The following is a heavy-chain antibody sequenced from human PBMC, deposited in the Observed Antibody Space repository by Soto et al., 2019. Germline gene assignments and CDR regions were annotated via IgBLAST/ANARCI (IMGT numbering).Heavy chain of an antibody. Sequence: TSETLSLTCTVSGGSISSGGYYWSWIRQPPGKGLEWIGYTFYSGATYYNPSLKRRTIISVDTSKIQFSLTLTSLTAADTAVYYCARVQPYDYGANTGWLDPWGQGTLVTVSS. D-gene: IGHD4-17*01. CDR1: GGSISSGGYY. CDR2: TFYSGAT. CDR3: ARVQPYDYGANTGWLDP. V-gene: IGHV4-31*03. J-gene: IGHJ5*02.